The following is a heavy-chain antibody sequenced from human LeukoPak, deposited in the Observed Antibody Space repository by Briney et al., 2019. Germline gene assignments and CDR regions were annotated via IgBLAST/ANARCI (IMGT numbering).Heavy chain of an antibody. CDR3: ARAEGFGYFDL. J-gene: IGHJ2*01. CDR1: GFTFSSYD. CDR2: IGTAGDT. V-gene: IGHV3-13*01. D-gene: IGHD2-15*01. Sequence: GGSLRLSCAASGFTFSSYDMHWVRQATGKGLEWVSAIGTAGDTYYPGSVKGRFTISRENAKNSLYLQMNSVRAGDTAVYYCARAEGFGYFDLWGRGTLVTVSS.